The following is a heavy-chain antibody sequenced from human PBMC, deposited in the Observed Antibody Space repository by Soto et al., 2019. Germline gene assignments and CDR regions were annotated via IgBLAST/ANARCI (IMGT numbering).Heavy chain of an antibody. V-gene: IGHV4-39*01. CDR3: ARQEGDWNYEVGGTWFDY. D-gene: IGHD1-7*01. Sequence: SETLSLTCTVSGGSISSSSYYWGWIRQPPGKGLEWIGSIYYSGSTYYNPSLKSRVTISVDTSKNQFSLKLSSVTAADTAVYYCARQEGDWNYEVGGTWFDYWGQGTLVTVSS. CDR2: IYYSGST. J-gene: IGHJ4*02. CDR1: GGSISSSSYY.